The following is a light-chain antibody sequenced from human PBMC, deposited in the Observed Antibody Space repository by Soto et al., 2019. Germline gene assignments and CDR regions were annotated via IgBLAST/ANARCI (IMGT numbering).Light chain of an antibody. CDR1: QSISSW. CDR3: QQYGNSIPIT. J-gene: IGKJ5*01. Sequence: DSQMTQSPSTLSASVGDRVTITCRARQSISSWLAWYQQKPGKAPKLVIYKASSLESGVPSRFSGSGSGTEFTLTISRLEPEDFAVHYCQQYGNSIPITFGQGTRLEIK. V-gene: IGKV1-5*03. CDR2: KAS.